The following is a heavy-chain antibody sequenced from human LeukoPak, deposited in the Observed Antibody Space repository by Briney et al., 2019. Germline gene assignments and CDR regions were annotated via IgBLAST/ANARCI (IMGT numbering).Heavy chain of an antibody. Sequence: PGGSLRLSCAASGFTFSNYGMHWVRQAPGKGLEWVAVVWHDGSNKYYADSVKGRFTISRDNSKNTLYQLMNSLRAEDTALYYCSGNFDFWGQGTLVTVSS. D-gene: IGHD3-10*01. CDR2: VWHDGSNK. V-gene: IGHV3-33*01. CDR3: SGNFDF. CDR1: GFTFSNYG. J-gene: IGHJ4*02.